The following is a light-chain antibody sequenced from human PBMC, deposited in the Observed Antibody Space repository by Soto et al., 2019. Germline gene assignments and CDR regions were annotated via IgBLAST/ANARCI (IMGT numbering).Light chain of an antibody. V-gene: IGKV3-20*01. CDR1: QSVSSSY. J-gene: IGKJ3*01. CDR3: QHYDSSLVS. Sequence: EIVLTQSPGTLSLSPGERATLSCRTSQSVSSSYLAWYQQKPGRAPRLLIYGASSRATGIPDRFSGSGSGTDFTLTISRLEPEDFAVYYCQHYDSSLVSFGPGTKVDFK. CDR2: GAS.